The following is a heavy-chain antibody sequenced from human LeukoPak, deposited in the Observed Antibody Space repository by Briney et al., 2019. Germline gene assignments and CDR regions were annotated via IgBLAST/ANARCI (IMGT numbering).Heavy chain of an antibody. Sequence: GGSLRLSCAASGFTFSSSEMNWVRQAPGKGLEWVSCISSGGTTVFYADSVKGRFTISRDNAKNSLYLQMNSLGADDTAVYYCAKGNWRYFDYWGQGTLVTVSS. CDR3: AKGNWRYFDY. V-gene: IGHV3-48*03. CDR2: ISSGGTTV. J-gene: IGHJ4*02. CDR1: GFTFSSSE. D-gene: IGHD1-1*01.